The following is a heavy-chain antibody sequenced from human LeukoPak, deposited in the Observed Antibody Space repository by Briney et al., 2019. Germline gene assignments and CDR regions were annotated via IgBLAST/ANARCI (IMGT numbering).Heavy chain of an antibody. V-gene: IGHV3-64*01. CDR3: ARVSGWYWFDQ. J-gene: IGHJ5*02. Sequence: PGGSLRLSCEGSGYTFSSYAMHWVRQAPGKGLEYVAAISSDGRITYYANFVKGRFTISRDNSKNTLYLQMGSLRTKDMAVYCCARVSGWYWFDQWGQGTLVTVSS. CDR1: GYTFSSYA. CDR2: ISSDGRIT. D-gene: IGHD6-19*01.